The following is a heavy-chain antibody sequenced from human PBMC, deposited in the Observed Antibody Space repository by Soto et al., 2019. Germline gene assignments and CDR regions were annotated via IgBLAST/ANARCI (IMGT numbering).Heavy chain of an antibody. CDR2: INPSGGSK. CDR3: ALDRPESITIFGVVIPHNWFDP. D-gene: IGHD3-3*01. Sequence: QVQLVQSGAEVKKPGASVKVSCKASGYTFTSYYMHWVRQAPGQGLEWMGIINPSGGSKSYAQKFQGRVTMTRDTSTSTVYMELSSLRSEDTAVYYCALDRPESITIFGVVIPHNWFDPWGQGTLVTVSS. CDR1: GYTFTSYY. J-gene: IGHJ5*02. V-gene: IGHV1-46*03.